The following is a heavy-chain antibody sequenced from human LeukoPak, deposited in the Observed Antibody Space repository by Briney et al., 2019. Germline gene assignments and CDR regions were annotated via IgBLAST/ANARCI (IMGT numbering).Heavy chain of an antibody. CDR2: IWYDGSKK. Sequence: SGGSLRLSCAASGFTFSRYGMHWVRQAPGKGLEWVALIWYDGSKKYYADYVKGRFTISRDNSKNTVYLQMNSLRAEDTAVYYCARWMAGTQLWSIYYWGQGTLVTVSS. D-gene: IGHD5-18*01. CDR1: GFTFSRYG. V-gene: IGHV3-33*08. J-gene: IGHJ4*02. CDR3: ARWMAGTQLWSIYY.